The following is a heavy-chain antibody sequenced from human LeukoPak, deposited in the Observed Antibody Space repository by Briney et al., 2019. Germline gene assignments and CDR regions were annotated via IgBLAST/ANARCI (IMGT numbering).Heavy chain of an antibody. CDR2: IQPDGSEQ. CDR1: GFTFSSNW. Sequence: GGSLRLSCAASGFTFSSNWMSWVRQAPGKGLEWVGNIQPDGSEQYPVDSVKGRFTISRDNARNSLFLQMNSLRAEDTAVYYCAELGITMIGGVWGKGTTVTISS. V-gene: IGHV3-7*01. D-gene: IGHD3-10*02. CDR3: AELGITMIGGV. J-gene: IGHJ6*04.